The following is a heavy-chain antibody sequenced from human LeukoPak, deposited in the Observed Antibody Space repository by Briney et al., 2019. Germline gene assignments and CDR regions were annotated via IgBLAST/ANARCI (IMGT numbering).Heavy chain of an antibody. V-gene: IGHV3-74*01. J-gene: IGHJ5*02. Sequence: GGSLRLSCAASGFTFSPVWMHWVRQAPGKGLMWVSHIINDGSYTTYADSVKGRFTISRDNAKNTVYLQVNSLRAEDTAVYYCATDDKYAPSSWGQGTLVTVS. CDR2: IINDGSYT. CDR1: GFTFSPVW. CDR3: ATDDKYAPSS. D-gene: IGHD2-2*01.